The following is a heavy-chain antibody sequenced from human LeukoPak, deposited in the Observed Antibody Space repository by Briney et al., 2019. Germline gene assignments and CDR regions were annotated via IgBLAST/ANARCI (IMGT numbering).Heavy chain of an antibody. Sequence: ASVKVSCRVSGYTLTELSMHWVRQAPGKGLEWMGGFDPEDGETIYTQKFQGRVTMTEDTSADTAYMKVSSLRSEDTAVYYCATLEPSAGECFDYWGQGTLVTVSS. CDR2: FDPEDGET. V-gene: IGHV1-24*01. CDR3: ATLEPSAGECFDY. D-gene: IGHD1-1*01. J-gene: IGHJ4*02. CDR1: GYTLTELS.